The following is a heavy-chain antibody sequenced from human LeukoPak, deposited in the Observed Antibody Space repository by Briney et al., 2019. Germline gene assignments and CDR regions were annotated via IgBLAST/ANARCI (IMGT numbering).Heavy chain of an antibody. CDR3: ARSVGGHFDY. D-gene: IGHD3-16*01. J-gene: IGHJ4*02. Sequence: GGSLRLSCAASGFTFSVYSMNWVRHPPGMGLEWVSYITSNSATIQYADSVKGRFTISRDNAKNSLSLQMNSLRDEDTAVYYCARSVGGHFDYWGQGMLVTVSS. V-gene: IGHV3-48*02. CDR2: ITSNSATI. CDR1: GFTFSVYS.